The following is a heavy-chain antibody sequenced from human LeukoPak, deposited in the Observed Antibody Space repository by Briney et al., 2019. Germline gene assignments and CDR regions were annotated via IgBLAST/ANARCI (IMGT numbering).Heavy chain of an antibody. D-gene: IGHD2-2*01. CDR2: INHSGST. Sequence: SETLSLTCAVYGGSFSGYYWGWIRQPPGKGLEWIGEINHSGSTNYNPSLKSRVTISVDTSKNQFSLKLSSVTAADTAVYYCARGLIVVVPAAPYFDYWGQGTLVTVSS. V-gene: IGHV4-34*01. CDR1: GGSFSGYY. CDR3: ARGLIVVVPAAPYFDY. J-gene: IGHJ4*02.